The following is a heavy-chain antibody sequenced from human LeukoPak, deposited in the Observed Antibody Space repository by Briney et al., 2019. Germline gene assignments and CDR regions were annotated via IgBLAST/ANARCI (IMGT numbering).Heavy chain of an antibody. D-gene: IGHD3-16*02. CDR1: GFTFSSYA. V-gene: IGHV3-23*01. CDR2: ISGSCDST. Sequence: PGWALRLSCAASGFTFSSYAMRWVRQAPGKGLEWVSAISGSCDSTYYADSVKGRFTTSRDNSKNTRSLQMNSLRAEDTDVYYCAKDASFMVTFGGVIVPDWFDPWGQGTLVTVSS. J-gene: IGHJ5*02. CDR3: AKDASFMVTFGGVIVPDWFDP.